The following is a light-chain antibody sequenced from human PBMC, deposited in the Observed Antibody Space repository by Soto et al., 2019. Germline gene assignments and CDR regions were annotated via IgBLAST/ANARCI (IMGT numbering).Light chain of an antibody. V-gene: IGKV3-20*01. CDR1: QTVSSDF. CDR2: GAS. J-gene: IGKJ4*01. Sequence: ENVLTQSPGTLSLSPGDRATLSCRASQTVSSDFLAWYKQQPGQAPRLLIYGASSRATGIPDRFSGSGSGTDFTLTISRLEPEDFAVYYCQQYGSPPLTFGGGTKVEIK. CDR3: QQYGSPPLT.